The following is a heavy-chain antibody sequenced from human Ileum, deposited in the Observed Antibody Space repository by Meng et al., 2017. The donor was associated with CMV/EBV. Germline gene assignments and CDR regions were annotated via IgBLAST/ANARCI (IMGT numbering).Heavy chain of an antibody. CDR3: ARDQLLRGWFDP. Sequence: CKASGYTFTSYDINWVRQATGQGLEWMGWMNPNSGNTGYAQKFQGRVTMTRITSISTAYMELSSLRSEDTAVYYCARDQLLRGWFDPWGQGTLVTVSS. V-gene: IGHV1-8*01. CDR1: GYTFTSYD. J-gene: IGHJ5*02. CDR2: MNPNSGNT. D-gene: IGHD2-2*01.